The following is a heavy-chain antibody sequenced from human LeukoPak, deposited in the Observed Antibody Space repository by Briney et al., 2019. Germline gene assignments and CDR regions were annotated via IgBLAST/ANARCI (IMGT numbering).Heavy chain of an antibody. CDR1: GYMVSDYY. CDR3: ARVRDNACDY. D-gene: IGHD2-2*01. V-gene: IGHV1-2*02. Sequence: ASVTVSCKTSGYMVSDYYMHWVRQAPGQGLEWMGWLRGDTGDTDSPQKFKGRVTMTRDTATNTAYMQLGRLTYDDTAMYFCARVRDNACDYWGQGTLVTVSS. J-gene: IGHJ4*02. CDR2: LRGDTGDT.